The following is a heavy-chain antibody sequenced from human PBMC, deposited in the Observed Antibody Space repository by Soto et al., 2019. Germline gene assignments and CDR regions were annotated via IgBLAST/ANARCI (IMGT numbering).Heavy chain of an antibody. J-gene: IGHJ5*02. CDR2: IYYSGST. Sequence: SETLSLTCTVSGGSISSYYWSWIRQSPGKELEWIGYIYYSGSTNYNPSLKGRVTISVDTSKNQFSLKLSSVTAADTAVYYCARVPDRWGQGTLVTVSS. D-gene: IGHD2-2*01. V-gene: IGHV4-59*12. CDR3: ARVPDR. CDR1: GGSISSYY.